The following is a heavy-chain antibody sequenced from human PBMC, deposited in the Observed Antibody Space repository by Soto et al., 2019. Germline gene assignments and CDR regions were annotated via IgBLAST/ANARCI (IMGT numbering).Heavy chain of an antibody. Sequence: ASVKVSCKASGYTFTSYAMHWVRQAPGQRLEWMGWINAGNGNTKYSQKFQGRVTITRDTSASTAYMELSSLRSEDTAVYYCARDSAYSKGGRGYYYYYYGMDVWGQGTTATVSS. D-gene: IGHD4-4*01. V-gene: IGHV1-3*01. CDR1: GYTFTSYA. CDR3: ARDSAYSKGGRGYYYYYYGMDV. J-gene: IGHJ6*02. CDR2: INAGNGNT.